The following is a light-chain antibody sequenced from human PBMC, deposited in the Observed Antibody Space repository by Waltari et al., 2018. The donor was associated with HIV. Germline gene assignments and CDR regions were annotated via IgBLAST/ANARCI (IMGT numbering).Light chain of an antibody. CDR2: GAS. J-gene: IGKJ1*01. CDR3: QQYSTWPLT. CDR1: RSVCSS. V-gene: IGKV3-15*01. Sequence: EVVMTQSPATLLESPGKTANLSCRASRSVCSSLAWYHQKPGRSPRLLIYGASSRASDAPPTFSGSGAGTDFSLSISSLRSDDVGIYYCQQYSTWPLTFGRGTTVEIK.